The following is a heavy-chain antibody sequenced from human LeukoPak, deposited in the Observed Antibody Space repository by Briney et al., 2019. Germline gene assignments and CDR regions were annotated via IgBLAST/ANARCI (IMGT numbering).Heavy chain of an antibody. CDR1: GFTFDDYA. CDR3: AKDKGGYCSSTSCSNDY. J-gene: IGHJ4*02. V-gene: IGHV3-9*01. D-gene: IGHD2-2*01. CDR2: ISWNSGSI. Sequence: PGGSLRLSCAASGFTFDDYAIHWVRQAPGKGLEWVSGISWNSGSIGYADSVKGRFTISRDNAKNSLYLQMNSLRAEDTALYYCAKDKGGYCSSTSCSNDYWGQGTLVTVSS.